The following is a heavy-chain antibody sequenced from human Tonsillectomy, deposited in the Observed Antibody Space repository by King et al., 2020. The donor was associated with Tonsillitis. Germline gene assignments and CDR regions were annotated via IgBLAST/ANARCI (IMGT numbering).Heavy chain of an antibody. V-gene: IGHV3-13*01. D-gene: IGHD3-22*01. CDR1: GFTFSSYD. CDR2: IGTAGDT. CDR3: VADYYASSGYFYSSGDFDI. Sequence: LQLVQSGGGLVQPGGSLRLSCAASGFTFSSYDMHWVRQATGKGLEWVSAIGTAGDTYYPGSVKGRFTISRANAKNSLYLQMNSLRAEDTAVYYCVADYYASSGYFYSSGDFDIWGQGTMVTVSS. J-gene: IGHJ3*02.